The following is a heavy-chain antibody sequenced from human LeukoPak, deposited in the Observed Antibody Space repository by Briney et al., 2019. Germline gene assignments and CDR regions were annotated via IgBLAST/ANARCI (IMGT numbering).Heavy chain of an antibody. CDR3: ARGGWLQRRGTEYFQH. CDR1: GGSFSGYY. CDR2: INHSGST. V-gene: IGHV4-34*01. J-gene: IGHJ1*01. Sequence: SETLSLTCAVYGGSFSGYYWSWIHQPPGKGLEWIGEINHSGSTNYNPSLKSRVTISVDTSKNQFSLKLSSVTAADTAVYYCARGGWLQRRGTEYFQHWGQGTLVTVSS. D-gene: IGHD5-24*01.